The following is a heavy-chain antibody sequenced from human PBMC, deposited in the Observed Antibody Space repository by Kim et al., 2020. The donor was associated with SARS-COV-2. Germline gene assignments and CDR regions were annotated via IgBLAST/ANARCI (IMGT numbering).Heavy chain of an antibody. CDR2: INHSGST. Sequence: SETLSLTCAVYGGSFSGYYWSWIRQPPGKGLEWIGEINHSGSTNYNPSLKSRVTISVDTSKNQFSLKLSSVTAADTAVYYCARKRKYYDILTGLNDAFDIWGQGTMVTVSS. CDR3: ARKRKYYDILTGLNDAFDI. D-gene: IGHD3-9*01. J-gene: IGHJ3*02. V-gene: IGHV4-34*01. CDR1: GGSFSGYY.